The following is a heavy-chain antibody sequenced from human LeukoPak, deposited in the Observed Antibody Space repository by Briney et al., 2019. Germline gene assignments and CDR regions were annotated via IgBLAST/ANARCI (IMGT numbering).Heavy chain of an antibody. J-gene: IGHJ4*02. Sequence: GGSLRLSCAASGFTFSSYGMHWVRQAPGKGLEWVAFIRYDGSNKYYADSVKGRFTISRDNSKNTLYLQMNSLRAEDTAVYYCAKEGNGYCSSTSCYIPFDYWGQGTLVTVSS. D-gene: IGHD2-2*02. CDR1: GFTFSSYG. CDR3: AKEGNGYCSSTSCYIPFDY. V-gene: IGHV3-30*02. CDR2: IRYDGSNK.